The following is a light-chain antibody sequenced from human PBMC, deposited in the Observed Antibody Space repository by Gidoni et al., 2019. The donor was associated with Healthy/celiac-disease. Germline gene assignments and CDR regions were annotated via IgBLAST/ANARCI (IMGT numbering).Light chain of an antibody. Sequence: DIQMTQSPSSLSASVGDRVTITCRASHSISSYLNWYQQKPGNAPKLLIYAASSLQSGVPSRFSGSGSGTDFTLTISSLQPEDFATYYCQQSYSTPWTFGQGTKVEIK. CDR1: HSISSY. CDR3: QQSYSTPWT. V-gene: IGKV1-39*01. CDR2: AAS. J-gene: IGKJ1*01.